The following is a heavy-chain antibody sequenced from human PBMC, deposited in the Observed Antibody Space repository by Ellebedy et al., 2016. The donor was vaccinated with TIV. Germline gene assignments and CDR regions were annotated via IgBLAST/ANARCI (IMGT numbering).Heavy chain of an antibody. CDR3: ARRLGDYYYYYGMDV. Sequence: SVKVSCXASGGTFSSYAISWVRQAPGQGLEWMGGIIPIFGTANYAQKFQGRVTITADESTSTAYMELSSLRSEDTAVYYCARRLGDYYYYYGMDVWGQGTTVTVSS. CDR2: IIPIFGTA. CDR1: GGTFSSYA. D-gene: IGHD4-17*01. J-gene: IGHJ6*02. V-gene: IGHV1-69*13.